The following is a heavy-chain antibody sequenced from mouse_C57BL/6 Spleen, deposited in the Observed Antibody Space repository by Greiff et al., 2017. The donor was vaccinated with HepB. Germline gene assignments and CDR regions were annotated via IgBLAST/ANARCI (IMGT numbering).Heavy chain of an antibody. Sequence: VKLMESGPGLVAPSQSLSITCTVSGFSLTSYGVHWVRQPPGKGLEWLVVIWSDGSTTYNSALKSRLSISKDNSKSQVFLKMNSLQTDDTARYYCARHDDYSHGGFAYWGQGTLVTVSA. CDR3: ARHDDYSHGGFAY. CDR1: GFSLTSYG. D-gene: IGHD1-1*02. V-gene: IGHV2-6-1*01. CDR2: IWSDGST. J-gene: IGHJ3*01.